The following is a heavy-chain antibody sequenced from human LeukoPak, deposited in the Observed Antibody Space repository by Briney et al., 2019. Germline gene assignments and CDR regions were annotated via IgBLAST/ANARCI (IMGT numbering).Heavy chain of an antibody. Sequence: ASVKVSCKASGYXFTSYGMSWVRQAPGQGLEWMGWISAYNGNTNYAQKLQGRVTMTTDTSTSTAYMELRSLRSDDTAVYYCARVEVVVVTAILIHAFDIWGQGTMVTVSS. J-gene: IGHJ3*02. CDR3: ARVEVVVVTAILIHAFDI. CDR1: GYXFTSYG. D-gene: IGHD2-21*02. V-gene: IGHV1-18*01. CDR2: ISAYNGNT.